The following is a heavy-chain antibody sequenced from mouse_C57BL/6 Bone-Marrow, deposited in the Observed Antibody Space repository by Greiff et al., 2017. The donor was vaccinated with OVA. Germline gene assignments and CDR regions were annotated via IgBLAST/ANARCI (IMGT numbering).Heavy chain of an antibody. Sequence: VQLQQSGPVLVMPGASVKMSCKASGYTFTDYYMNWVKQSHGKSLEWIGVINPYNGGTSYNQKFKGKATLTVDKSSSTAYMELNSLTSEDSAVYDYARAREGWLPPYFDYWGQGTTLTVSA. J-gene: IGHJ2*01. CDR3: ARAREGWLPPYFDY. CDR2: INPYNGGT. CDR1: GYTFTDYY. D-gene: IGHD2-3*01. V-gene: IGHV1-19*01.